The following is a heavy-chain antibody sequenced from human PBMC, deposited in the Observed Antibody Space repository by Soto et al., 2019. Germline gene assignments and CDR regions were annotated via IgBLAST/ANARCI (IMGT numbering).Heavy chain of an antibody. D-gene: IGHD4-17*01. Sequence: ASVKVSCKASGGTFSSYTISWVRQAPGQGLEWMGRIIPILGIANYAQKFQGRVTITADKSTSTAYMELSSLRSEDTAVYYCARDLAKVMTTVTPGDYWGQGTLVTVSS. CDR2: IIPILGIA. CDR3: ARDLAKVMTTVTPGDY. V-gene: IGHV1-69*04. J-gene: IGHJ4*02. CDR1: GGTFSSYT.